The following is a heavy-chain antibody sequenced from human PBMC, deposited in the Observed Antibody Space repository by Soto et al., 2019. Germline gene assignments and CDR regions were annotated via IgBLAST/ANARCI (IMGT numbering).Heavy chain of an antibody. D-gene: IGHD4-17*01. J-gene: IGHJ4*02. CDR3: TTDDLGYGDYEGPFDY. Sequence: PGGSLRLACTASGFTLSDSWMNWVRQAPGKGLEWVGRIKSKTDGGTTDYAAAVKGRFTISRDDSKKTLYLQMNRLKIEDTAVYYCTTDDLGYGDYEGPFDYWGKGTMVNVS. CDR2: IKSKTDGGTT. V-gene: IGHV3-15*07. CDR1: GFTLSDSW.